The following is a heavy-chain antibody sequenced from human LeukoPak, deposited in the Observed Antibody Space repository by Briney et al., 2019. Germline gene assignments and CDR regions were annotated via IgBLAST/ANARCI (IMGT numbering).Heavy chain of an antibody. D-gene: IGHD3-16*02. CDR1: GFTVSSNY. V-gene: IGHV3-53*01. Sequence: PGGSLRLSCAASGFTVSSNYMSWVRQAPGKGLEWVSVIYSGGSTYYADSVKGRFTISRDNSKNTLYLQMNSLRAEDTAVYYCARVRPHSVYVWGSYRHENYYFDYRGQGTLVTVSS. CDR3: ARVRPHSVYVWGSYRHENYYFDY. J-gene: IGHJ4*02. CDR2: IYSGGST.